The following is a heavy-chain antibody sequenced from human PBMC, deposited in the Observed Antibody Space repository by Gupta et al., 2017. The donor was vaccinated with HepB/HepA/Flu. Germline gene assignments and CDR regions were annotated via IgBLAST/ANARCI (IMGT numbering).Heavy chain of an antibody. CDR2: IFQTGTT. D-gene: IGHD1-26*01. CDR1: GGSIKTTDHF. CDR3: ARQAWASGDFLDY. Sequence: QLHLRESGPGLVKPSETLYLTCTVSGGSIKTTDHFWAWIRRPPGKGFEWIGSIFQTGTTYYDPFLKSRVTISIDTSKSHFTLLRNSVTAADTAVYYCARQAWASGDFLDYWGQGTLVIVSS. J-gene: IGHJ4*02. V-gene: IGHV4-39*01.